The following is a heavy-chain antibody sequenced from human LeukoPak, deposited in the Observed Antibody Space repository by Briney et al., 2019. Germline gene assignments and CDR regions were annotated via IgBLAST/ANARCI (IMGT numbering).Heavy chain of an antibody. V-gene: IGHV1-58*01. D-gene: IGHD2-15*01. CDR3: AADVNCSGGSCYSTPANFDY. J-gene: IGHJ4*02. CDR1: GFTFTSSA. Sequence: SVKVSCKASGFTFTSSAVQWVRQARGQRLEWIGWIVVGSGNTNYAQKFQERVTITRDMSTGTAYMELSSLRSEDTAVYYCAADVNCSGGSCYSTPANFDYWGQGTLVTVSS. CDR2: IVVGSGNT.